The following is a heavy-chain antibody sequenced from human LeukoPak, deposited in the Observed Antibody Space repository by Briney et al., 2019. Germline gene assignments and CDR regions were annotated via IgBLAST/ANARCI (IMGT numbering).Heavy chain of an antibody. CDR2: IYYSGST. V-gene: IGHV4-59*01. CDR1: GGSISSYY. D-gene: IGHD5-18*01. J-gene: IGHJ3*02. Sequence: KPSETLSLTCTVSGGSISSYYWSWIRQPPGKGLEWIGYIYYSGSTNYNPSLKSRVTISVDTSKNQFSLKLSFVTAADTAVYYCARIRGYSYGHDAFDIWGQGTMVTVSS. CDR3: ARIRGYSYGHDAFDI.